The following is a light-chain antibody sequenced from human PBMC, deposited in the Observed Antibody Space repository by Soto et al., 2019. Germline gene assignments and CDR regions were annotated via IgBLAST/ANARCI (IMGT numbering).Light chain of an antibody. Sequence: DIQMTQPPSTLSASVGDRFTITCRASQTISSWLAWYQQKQGKXPKXXIYKASTLKSGVPSRLSGSGSGTELTLTISSLQPDDFETYYCQHYNSYSEAFGQGTKVDI. CDR3: QHYNSYSEA. CDR1: QTISSW. V-gene: IGKV1-5*03. CDR2: KAS. J-gene: IGKJ1*01.